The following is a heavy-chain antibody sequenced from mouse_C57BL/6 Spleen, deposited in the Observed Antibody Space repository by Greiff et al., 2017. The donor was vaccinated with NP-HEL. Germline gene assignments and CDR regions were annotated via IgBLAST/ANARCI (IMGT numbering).Heavy chain of an antibody. D-gene: IGHD2-5*01. CDR2: ILPGSGST. CDR1: GYTFTGYW. CDR3: ARGRGPYSNHAGFAY. V-gene: IGHV1-9*01. J-gene: IGHJ3*01. Sequence: LQESGAELMKPGASVKLSCKATGYTFTGYWIEWVKQRPGHGLEWIGEILPGSGSTNYNEEFKGKATFTADTSSNTAYRQLSSLTTEDAAIYYCARGRGPYSNHAGFAYWGQGTLVTVSA.